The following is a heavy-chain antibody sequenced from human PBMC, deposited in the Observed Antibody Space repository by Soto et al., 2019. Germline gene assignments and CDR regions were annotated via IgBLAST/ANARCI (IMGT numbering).Heavy chain of an antibody. CDR1: GDILTESS. J-gene: IGHJ4*02. CDR3: ATAGARSSLFWSGSYPY. Sequence: GASVKVSCKVSGDILTESSMHWVRQAPGKGLEWMGGFDPEDGETIYAREFQGRVTMTEDTSTDTVYMEVRSLRSEDTAVYYCATAGARSSLFWSGSYPYWGQGTLVTVSS. D-gene: IGHD3-3*01. V-gene: IGHV1-24*01. CDR2: FDPEDGET.